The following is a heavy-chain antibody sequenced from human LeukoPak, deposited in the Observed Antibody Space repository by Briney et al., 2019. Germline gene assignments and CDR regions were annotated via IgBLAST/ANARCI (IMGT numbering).Heavy chain of an antibody. D-gene: IGHD2-2*01. Sequence: SETLSLTCSVSGGSISSSGPYWDWVRQPPGQGLEWIGTIYYSGSADYNPSLNSRVTISVDTSKNQFSLKLSSVTAADTAIYCCGRRAAFSSTWYHTFDIWGRGTTVTVSS. J-gene: IGHJ3*02. CDR1: GGSISSSGPY. CDR2: IYYSGSA. CDR3: GRRAAFSSTWYHTFDI. V-gene: IGHV4-39*01.